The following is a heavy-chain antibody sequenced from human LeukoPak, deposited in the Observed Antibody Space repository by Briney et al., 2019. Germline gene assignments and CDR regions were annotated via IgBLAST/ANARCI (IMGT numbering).Heavy chain of an antibody. J-gene: IGHJ5*02. CDR1: EFTFSNYA. Sequence: GGSLRLSCAASEFTFSNYAMNWVRQAPGKGLEWVSGISGGGGSTYYADSVKGRFIISRDNSKNTLYPQMDSLRAEDTALYYCAKGSGINHYHWIDPWGQGTLVTVSS. CDR2: ISGGGGST. V-gene: IGHV3-23*01. CDR3: AKGSGINHYHWIDP. D-gene: IGHD1-14*01.